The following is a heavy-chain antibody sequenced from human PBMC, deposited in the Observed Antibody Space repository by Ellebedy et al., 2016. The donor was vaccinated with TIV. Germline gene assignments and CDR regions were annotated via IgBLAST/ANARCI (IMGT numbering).Heavy chain of an antibody. CDR3: AKGNFWGRLDW. CDR2: IWNDGRDK. J-gene: IGHJ4*02. V-gene: IGHV3-30*02. Sequence: GESLKISCAASGFTFNTYGMHWVRQAPGKGLEWVSIIWNDGRDKKYADSVKGRITISRDNSKDTLYMQMNSLRTEDTAVYYWAKGNFWGRLDWWGQGTLVTVSS. D-gene: IGHD7-27*01. CDR1: GFTFNTYG.